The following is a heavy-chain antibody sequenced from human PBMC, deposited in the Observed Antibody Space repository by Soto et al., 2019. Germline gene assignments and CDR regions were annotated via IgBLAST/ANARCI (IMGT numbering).Heavy chain of an antibody. Sequence: TLSLTCTVSGCSISSGGYYWIWIRQHPGKGLEWIGYIYYSGSTYYNPSLKSRVTISVDTSKNQFSLKLSSVTAADTAVYYCARLTFSGYYYYMDVWGKGTTVTVSS. CDR3: ARLTFSGYYYYMDV. CDR2: IYYSGST. V-gene: IGHV4-31*03. CDR1: GCSISSGGYY. J-gene: IGHJ6*03.